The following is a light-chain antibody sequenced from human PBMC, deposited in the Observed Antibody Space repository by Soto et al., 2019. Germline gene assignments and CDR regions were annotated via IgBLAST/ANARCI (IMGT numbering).Light chain of an antibody. J-gene: IGLJ1*01. CDR1: SSNIGSNY. Sequence: SVLTEPPSAYGTTGQRVTISSSGHSSNIGSNYVYWYQQLPGTAPKLLIYRNNQRPSGVPDRFSGSKSGTSASLAISGLRSEDEADYYCAAWDDSLSGHFYVFGTGTKVT. CDR3: AAWDDSLSGHFYV. V-gene: IGLV1-47*01. CDR2: RNN.